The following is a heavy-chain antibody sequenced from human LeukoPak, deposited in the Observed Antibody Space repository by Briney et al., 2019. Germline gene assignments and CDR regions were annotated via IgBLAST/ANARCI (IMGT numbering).Heavy chain of an antibody. CDR1: GFTFSNYW. CDR3: VSGSLQSGYNFYY. V-gene: IGHV3-74*01. Sequence: PGGSLRLSWAASGFTFSNYWMHWIRQVPGKGLVWVSHIKYDGSATNYADSVKGRFTISRDNAKNTLYLQMNSLRAEDTAVYHCVSGSLQSGYNFYYWGQGALVTVSS. D-gene: IGHD3-3*01. CDR2: IKYDGSAT. J-gene: IGHJ4*02.